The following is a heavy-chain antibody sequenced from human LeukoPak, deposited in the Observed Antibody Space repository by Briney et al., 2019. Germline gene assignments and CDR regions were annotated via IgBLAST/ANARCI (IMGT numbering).Heavy chain of an antibody. CDR1: GFSFTTQS. D-gene: IGHD6-6*01. V-gene: IGHV3-48*04. CDR3: AIVRTFYFFDH. Sequence: GGSLRLSCAASGFSFTTQSMTWVRQAPGEGLEWVSYISGDGDTIFYADSVKGRFTISRDNAKNSLYLQMNSLRAEDTAVYFCAIVRTFYFFDHWGQGALVTVAS. CDR2: ISGDGDTI. J-gene: IGHJ4*02.